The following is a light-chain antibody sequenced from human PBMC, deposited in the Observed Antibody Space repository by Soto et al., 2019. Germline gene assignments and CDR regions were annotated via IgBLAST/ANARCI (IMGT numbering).Light chain of an antibody. J-gene: IGKJ4*01. V-gene: IGKV3-11*01. Sequence: EIVLTQSPATLSLSPGERATLSCRASQSVNRYLAWYQQKPGQAPRLLMYDASNRATGIPARFSGSGTGTDFTLTISSLEPEDFAVYYCQQRDVWPLTFGGGTKVEIK. CDR1: QSVNRY. CDR2: DAS. CDR3: QQRDVWPLT.